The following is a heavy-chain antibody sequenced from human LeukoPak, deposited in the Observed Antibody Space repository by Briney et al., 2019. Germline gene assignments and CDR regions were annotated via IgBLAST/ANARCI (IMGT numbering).Heavy chain of an antibody. CDR2: IVPMFTTS. V-gene: IGHV1-69*01. Sequence: ASVKVSCKASGGSFTNYAVSWLRQAPGHGLEWMGAIVPMFTTSDYAQKFRDRVTITADEFTSTVYMDLRRLTYEDTAIYYCARGWELPGFEYWGQGTLVTVSS. D-gene: IGHD1-26*01. CDR1: GGSFTNYA. CDR3: ARGWELPGFEY. J-gene: IGHJ4*02.